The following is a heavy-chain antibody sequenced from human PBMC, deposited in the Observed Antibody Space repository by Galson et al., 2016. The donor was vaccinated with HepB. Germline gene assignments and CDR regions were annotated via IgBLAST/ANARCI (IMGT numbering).Heavy chain of an antibody. CDR1: GFTLSSYA. V-gene: IGHV3-30-3*01. CDR3: ARDGNHGYDMDY. Sequence: SLRLSCAASGFTLSSYAMHWVRQAPGKGLEWVAVISFDGSNKYYADSVKGRFTISRDNSKNTLYLQMDSLRDEDTAIYFCARDGNHGYDMDYWGQGTLVTVSS. D-gene: IGHD1-14*01. J-gene: IGHJ4*02. CDR2: ISFDGSNK.